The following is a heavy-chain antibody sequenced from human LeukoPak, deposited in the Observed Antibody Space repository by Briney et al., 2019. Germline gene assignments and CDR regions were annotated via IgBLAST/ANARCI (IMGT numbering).Heavy chain of an antibody. CDR2: IHWNGART. D-gene: IGHD2-2*01. J-gene: IGHJ6*03. Sequence: SLRPSCAAARFSSDDYGMGCDRQPPGEGLGWDAGIHWNGARTVYADSGKGRFTVSRGNATKPLYLQMNSLRAEDTALYYCARGKYCSSTSCYLSYMDVWGKGTTVTVSS. V-gene: IGHV3-20*04. CDR1: RFSSDDYG. CDR3: ARGKYCSSTSCYLSYMDV.